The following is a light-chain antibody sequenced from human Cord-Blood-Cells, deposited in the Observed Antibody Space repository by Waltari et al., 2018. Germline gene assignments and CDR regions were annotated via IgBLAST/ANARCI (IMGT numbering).Light chain of an antibody. J-gene: IGKJ4*01. V-gene: IGKV1-33*01. CDR2: DAS. CDR1: QDISNS. CDR3: QQYDKLPLA. Sequence: DIQMTQSPSSLSPSVGDRVTTTCQARQDISNSLNWYQQKPGKAPKLLIYDASNLEMGVPSMFSGSGSGTDFTFTISSLQPEAIATYCCQQYDKLPLAFGGGTKVEIK.